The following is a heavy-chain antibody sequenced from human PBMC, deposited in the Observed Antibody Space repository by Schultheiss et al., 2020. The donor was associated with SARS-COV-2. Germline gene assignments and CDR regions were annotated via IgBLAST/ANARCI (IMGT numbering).Heavy chain of an antibody. CDR1: GGSISSYY. CDR2: IFHTGSA. D-gene: IGHD4-17*01. CDR3: ARGGLTTAPEYNWFDP. J-gene: IGHJ5*02. Sequence: SETLSLTCTVSGGSISSYYWSWIRQPPGKGLEWIGYIFHTGSANYNPSLKSRVTISVDRSKNQFSLKLSSVTAADTAVYYCARGGLTTAPEYNWFDPWGQGTLVTVSS. V-gene: IGHV4-59*12.